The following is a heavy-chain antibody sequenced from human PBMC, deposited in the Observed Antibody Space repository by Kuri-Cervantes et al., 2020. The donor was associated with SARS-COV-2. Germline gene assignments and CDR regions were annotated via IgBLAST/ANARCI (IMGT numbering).Heavy chain of an antibody. Sequence: SETLSLTCTVSGGSISSYYWSWIRQPPGKGLEWIGSIYYSGSTYYNPSLKSRVTISVDTSKNQSSLKLSSVTAADTAVYYCARQSDSVDYWGQGTLVTVSS. CDR3: ARQSDSVDY. V-gene: IGHV4-59*05. J-gene: IGHJ4*02. CDR1: GGSISSYY. CDR2: IYYSGST. D-gene: IGHD2-15*01.